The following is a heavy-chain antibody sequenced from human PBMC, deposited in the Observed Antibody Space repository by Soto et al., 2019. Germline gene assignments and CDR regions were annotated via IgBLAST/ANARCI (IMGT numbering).Heavy chain of an antibody. V-gene: IGHV3-30-3*01. D-gene: IGHD6-6*01. CDR2: ISYDGSNK. CDR3: ARVVKQLVSSGYYYYGMDV. CDR1: GFTFSSYA. J-gene: IGHJ6*02. Sequence: QVQLVESGGGVVQPGRSLRLSCAASGFTFSSYAMHWVRQAPGKGLEWVAVISYDGSNKYYADSVKGRFTISTDNSKNTLYLQMNSLRSEDTAVYYCARVVKQLVSSGYYYYGMDVWGQGTTVTVSS.